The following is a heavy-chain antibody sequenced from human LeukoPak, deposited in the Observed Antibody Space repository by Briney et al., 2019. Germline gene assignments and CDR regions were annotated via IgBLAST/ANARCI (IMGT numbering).Heavy chain of an antibody. CDR2: INSDGSST. J-gene: IGHJ3*02. D-gene: IGHD3-22*01. CDR3: ARDYYDSSGSDAFDI. Sequence: PGGSLRLSCAASGFTFSSYSMNWVRQAPGKGLEWVSRINSDGSSTNYADSVKGRFTISRGNAKNSLYLQMNSLRAEDTAVYYCARDYYDSSGSDAFDIWGQGTMVTVSS. V-gene: IGHV3-74*01. CDR1: GFTFSSYS.